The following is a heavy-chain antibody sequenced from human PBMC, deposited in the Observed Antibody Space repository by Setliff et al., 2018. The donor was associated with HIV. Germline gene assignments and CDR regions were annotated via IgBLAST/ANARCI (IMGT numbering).Heavy chain of an antibody. V-gene: IGHV4-59*10. J-gene: IGHJ4*02. Sequence: SETLSLTCAVYGGSFSGYYWSWIRQPAGKGLEWIGRIYTSGSTNYNPSLKSRVTISVDTSKNQFSLKLSSVTAADTAVYYCARGLSFYDPGGFDYWGQGTLVTVSS. CDR2: IYTSGST. CDR1: GGSFSGYY. CDR3: ARGLSFYDPGGFDY. D-gene: IGHD3-22*01.